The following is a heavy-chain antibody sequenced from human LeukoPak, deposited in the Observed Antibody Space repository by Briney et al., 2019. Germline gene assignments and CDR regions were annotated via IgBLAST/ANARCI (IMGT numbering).Heavy chain of an antibody. CDR3: ARASITASGPHDVYDM. CDR2: ISGSGGDT. Sequence: GGSLRLSCAASGFTFSSHAMHWVRQAPGKGLDYVSAISGSGGDTWYRDSVQGRFTISRDNSAQMLYLQMGSLRGEDMAVYFCARASITASGPHDVYDMWGRGTMVTVSS. J-gene: IGHJ3*02. CDR1: GFTFSSHA. D-gene: IGHD6-13*01. V-gene: IGHV3-64*02.